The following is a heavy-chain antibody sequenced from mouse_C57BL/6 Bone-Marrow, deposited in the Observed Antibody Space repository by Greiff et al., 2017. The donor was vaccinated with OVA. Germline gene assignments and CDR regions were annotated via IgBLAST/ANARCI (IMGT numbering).Heavy chain of an antibody. D-gene: IGHD1-1*01. Sequence: VQLVESGAELVRPGTSVKMSCKASGYTFTNYWIGWAKQRPGHGLEWIGDIYPGGGYTNYNEKFKGKATLTADKSSSTAYMQFSSLTSEDSAIYYCARSITTVAFDYWGQGTTLTVSS. CDR2: IYPGGGYT. J-gene: IGHJ2*01. V-gene: IGHV1-63*01. CDR1: GYTFTNYW. CDR3: ARSITTVAFDY.